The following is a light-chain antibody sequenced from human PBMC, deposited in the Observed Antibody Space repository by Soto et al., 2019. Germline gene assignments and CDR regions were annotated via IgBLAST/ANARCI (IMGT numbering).Light chain of an antibody. Sequence: DIQFTQSPSSLSASVGDRVTITCRASQGISSYLAWYQQKPGKAPKLLIYAASTLQSGVPSRFSGSGSGTDFTLTISSLQPEDFATYYCQQLNSYPLTFGPGTKWIS. J-gene: IGKJ3*01. CDR1: QGISSY. CDR2: AAS. CDR3: QQLNSYPLT. V-gene: IGKV1-9*01.